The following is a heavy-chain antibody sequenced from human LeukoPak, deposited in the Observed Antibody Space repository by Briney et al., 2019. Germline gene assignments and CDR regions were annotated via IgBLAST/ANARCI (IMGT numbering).Heavy chain of an antibody. CDR3: TGFLEWFGDNWFDP. D-gene: IGHD3-3*01. V-gene: IGHV3-73*01. Sequence: GGSLRLSCAASGFTFSGSAMHWVRQASGKGLEWVGRIRSKANSYATAYAASVKGRFTISRDDSKNTAYLQMNSLKTEDTAVYYCTGFLEWFGDNWFDPWGQGTLVTVSS. CDR1: GFTFSGSA. J-gene: IGHJ5*02. CDR2: IRSKANSYAT.